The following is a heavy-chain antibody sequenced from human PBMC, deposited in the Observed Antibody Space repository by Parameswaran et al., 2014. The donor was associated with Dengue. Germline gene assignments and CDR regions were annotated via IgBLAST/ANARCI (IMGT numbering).Heavy chain of an antibody. Sequence: VRQMPGKGLEWMGIIYPGDSDTRYSPSFQGQVTISADKSISTAYLQWSSLKASDTAMYYCAMGWPSITIFGVVPSVAFDIWGQGTMVTVSS. V-gene: IGHV5-51*01. CDR3: AMGWPSITIFGVVPSVAFDI. CDR2: IYPGDSDT. J-gene: IGHJ3*02. D-gene: IGHD3-3*01.